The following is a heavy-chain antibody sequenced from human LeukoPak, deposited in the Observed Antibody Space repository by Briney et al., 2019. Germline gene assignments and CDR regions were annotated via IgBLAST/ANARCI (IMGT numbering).Heavy chain of an antibody. CDR2: IYYSGST. V-gene: IGHV4-59*01. D-gene: IGHD6-13*01. Sequence: PSETLSLTCTVSGGSISSYYWSWIRQPPGKGLEWIGYIYYSGSTNYNPSLKSRVTISVDTSKNQFSLKLSSVTAADTAVYYCAKDMEQQYDAFDIWGQGTMVTVSS. CDR3: AKDMEQQYDAFDI. CDR1: GGSISSYY. J-gene: IGHJ3*02.